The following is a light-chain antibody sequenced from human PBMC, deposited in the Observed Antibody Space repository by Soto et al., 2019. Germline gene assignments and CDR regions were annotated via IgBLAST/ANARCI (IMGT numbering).Light chain of an antibody. CDR3: QQYNNWPPEYI. CDR2: ATS. J-gene: IGKJ2*01. V-gene: IGKV1-39*01. CDR1: QAIHSY. Sequence: DIQMTQSPSSLSASVGDRVTITCRASQAIHSYLNWYQQKPGKAPNLLIFATSTLQSGVPSRFSGSGSGTDFTLTISSLQSEDFAVYYCQQYNNWPPEYIFGQGTKLEIK.